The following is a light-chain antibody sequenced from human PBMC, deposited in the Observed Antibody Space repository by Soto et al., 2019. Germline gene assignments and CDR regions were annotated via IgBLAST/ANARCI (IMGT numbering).Light chain of an antibody. CDR1: SSNIGADYA. V-gene: IGLV1-40*01. CDR3: QSYDNSLNGYV. J-gene: IGLJ1*01. Sequence: QSVLTQPPSLSGAPGQRVTISCTGSSSNIGADYAVHWYQQLPGTVPKLLIYANSNRPSGVPDRFSGSRSGTSGSLAISGLQAEDEADYYCQSYDNSLNGYVFGTGTKLTVL. CDR2: ANS.